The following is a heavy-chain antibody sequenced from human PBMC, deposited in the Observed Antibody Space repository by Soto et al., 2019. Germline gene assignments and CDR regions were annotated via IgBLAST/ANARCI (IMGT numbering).Heavy chain of an antibody. J-gene: IGHJ6*02. CDR3: VKDRVPGAYGNYYGMDV. V-gene: IGHV3-30*18. D-gene: IGHD5-12*01. CDR2: ISYDGSDQ. CDR1: GFTFNNSG. Sequence: QVQLGESGGGVVQPGRSLRLSCRVSGFTFNNSGMHWVRQAPGKGLAWMAVISYDGSDQYYADSVKGRVIISRDNSKNTLNLEMNRLRAEYTAIYYCVKDRVPGAYGNYYGMDVGGQGTTVTVSS.